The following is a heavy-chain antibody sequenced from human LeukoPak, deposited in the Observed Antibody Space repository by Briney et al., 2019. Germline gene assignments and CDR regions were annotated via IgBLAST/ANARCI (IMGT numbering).Heavy chain of an antibody. CDR2: IIPIFGTA. Sequence: SVKVSCKASGYTFTSYAISWVRQAPGQGLEWMGGIIPIFGTANYAQKFQGRVTITTDESTSTAYMELSSLRSEDTAVYYCARDHRIAAERWFDPWGQGTLVTVSS. D-gene: IGHD6-13*01. V-gene: IGHV1-69*05. CDR3: ARDHRIAAERWFDP. J-gene: IGHJ5*02. CDR1: GYTFTSYA.